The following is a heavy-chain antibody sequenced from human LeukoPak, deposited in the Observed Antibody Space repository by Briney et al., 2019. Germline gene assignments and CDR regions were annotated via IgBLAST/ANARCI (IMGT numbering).Heavy chain of an antibody. CDR2: TTSMSATI. CDR1: GFTFSAYA. V-gene: IGHV3-48*04. D-gene: IGHD2-2*01. CDR3: ARDRVVVPAAMLGYYYYGMDV. Sequence: GASLRLSCAASGFTFSAYAMVWVRQAPGKGLEWVSYTTSMSATIYYADSVKGRFAISRDNAKNSLYLQMNSLRAEDTAVYYCARDRVVVPAAMLGYYYYGMDVWGQGTTVTVSS. J-gene: IGHJ6*02.